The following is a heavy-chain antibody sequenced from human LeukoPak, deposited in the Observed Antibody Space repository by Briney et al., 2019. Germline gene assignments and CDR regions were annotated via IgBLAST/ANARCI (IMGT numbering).Heavy chain of an antibody. V-gene: IGHV3-48*01. Sequence: GGSLRLSCAASGFTFSGMNWVRQAPGKGLEWISYIGIDSGNTNYADSVRGRFTISGDKAKNSLYLQMNSLRVEDTAVYYCARDYKYAFDNWGQGTLVTVSS. CDR3: ARDYKYAFDN. D-gene: IGHD5-24*01. CDR2: IGIDSGNT. J-gene: IGHJ4*02. CDR1: GFTFSG.